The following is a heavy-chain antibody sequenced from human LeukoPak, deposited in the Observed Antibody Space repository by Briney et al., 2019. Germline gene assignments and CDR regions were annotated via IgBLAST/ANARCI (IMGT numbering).Heavy chain of an antibody. V-gene: IGHV5-51*01. CDR1: GYSLISYW. CDR3: ARRMRHCSGGTCYYFDY. CDR2: IFPADSDT. D-gene: IGHD2-15*01. Sequence: GESLQISCKGSGYSLISYWIAWVRQMPGKGLEWMGIIFPADSDTTYSPSFQGHVTISADKSTNTAYLQWSSLKASDTAMYYCARRMRHCSGGTCYYFDYWGQGTLVTVSS. J-gene: IGHJ4*02.